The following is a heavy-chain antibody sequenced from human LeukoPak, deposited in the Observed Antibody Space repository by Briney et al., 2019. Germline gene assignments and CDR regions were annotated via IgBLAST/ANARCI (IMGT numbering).Heavy chain of an antibody. CDR1: GYTFTSYG. CDR3: ARWGIVVVPAAMRARDDAFDI. V-gene: IGHV1-18*01. D-gene: IGHD2-2*01. J-gene: IGHJ3*02. Sequence: GASVKVSCKASGYTFTSYGISWVRQAPGQGLEWMGWISAYNGNTNYAQKLQGRVTMTTDTSTSTAYMELRSLRSDDTAVYYCARWGIVVVPAAMRARDDAFDIWGQGTMVTVSS. CDR2: ISAYNGNT.